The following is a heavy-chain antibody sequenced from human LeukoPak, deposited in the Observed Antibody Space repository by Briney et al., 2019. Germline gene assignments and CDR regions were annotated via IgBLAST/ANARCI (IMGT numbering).Heavy chain of an antibody. J-gene: IGHJ3*02. CDR2: IYYSGST. CDR1: GGSISSYY. D-gene: IGHD6-6*01. Sequence: PSETLSLTCTVSGGSISSYYWSWIRQPPGKGLEWIGYIYYSGSTNYNPSLKSRVNISVDTSKNQFSLKLSSVTAADTAVYYCARVGSSRLGDAFDIWGQGTMATVSS. V-gene: IGHV4-59*01. CDR3: ARVGSSRLGDAFDI.